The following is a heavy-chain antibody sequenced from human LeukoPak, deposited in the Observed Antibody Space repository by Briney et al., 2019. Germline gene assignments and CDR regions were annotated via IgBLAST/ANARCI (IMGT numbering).Heavy chain of an antibody. CDR2: ISVYNGNT. Sequence: ASVKVSCKASGYTFTRYGISWVRQAPGQGLEWMGWISVYNGNTNYTQKVQGRVTMTTETSTSTAYMELRSLRSDDTAVYYCARDYSRGDPDYWGQGTLVTVSS. V-gene: IGHV1-18*01. CDR3: ARDYSRGDPDY. CDR1: GYTFTRYG. J-gene: IGHJ4*02. D-gene: IGHD6-19*01.